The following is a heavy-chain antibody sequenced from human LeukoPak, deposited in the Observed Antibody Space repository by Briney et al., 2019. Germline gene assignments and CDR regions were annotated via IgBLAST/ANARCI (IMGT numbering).Heavy chain of an antibody. CDR2: IYHSGST. D-gene: IGHD2-2*01. CDR1: GGSISSGGYY. Sequence: PSQTLSLTCTVSGGSISSGGYYWSWIRQPPGKGLEWIGYIYHSGSTYYNPSLKSRVTISVDTSKNQFSLKLSSVTAADTAVYYCARDSPIVVVPAAYKLYYYYYMDVWGKGTTVTVSS. V-gene: IGHV4-30-2*01. CDR3: ARDSPIVVVPAAYKLYYYYYMDV. J-gene: IGHJ6*03.